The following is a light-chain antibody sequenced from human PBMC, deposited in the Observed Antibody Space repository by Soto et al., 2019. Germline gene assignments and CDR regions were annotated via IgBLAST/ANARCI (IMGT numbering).Light chain of an antibody. J-gene: IGLJ1*01. Sequence: QSALTQPASVSGSPGQSITISCTGTSSDVGAYNRVSWYQQHSGKAPKLMIYEVSNRPSGVSNRFSGSKSGNTASLTISWLQAEDEADYYCLSYTAISFYVFGTWTKLTVL. CDR2: EVS. CDR3: LSYTAISFYV. CDR1: SSDVGAYNR. V-gene: IGLV2-14*01.